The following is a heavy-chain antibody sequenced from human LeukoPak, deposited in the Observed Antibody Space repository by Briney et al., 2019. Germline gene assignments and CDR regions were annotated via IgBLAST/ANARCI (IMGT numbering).Heavy chain of an antibody. D-gene: IGHD4-23*01. J-gene: IGHJ4*02. Sequence: SGGSLRLSCAASGFTLSSYWMAWVRHAPGKGLEWVANIKHDESEKYYAESVRGRFTISRENAKNSLYLQMNSLRAEDTALYYCARDNGGSLDHWGQGTPLTVSS. CDR2: IKHDESEK. CDR1: GFTLSSYW. CDR3: ARDNGGSLDH. V-gene: IGHV3-7*03.